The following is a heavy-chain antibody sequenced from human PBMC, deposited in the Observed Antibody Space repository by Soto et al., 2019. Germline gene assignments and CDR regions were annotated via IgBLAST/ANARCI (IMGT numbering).Heavy chain of an antibody. CDR3: ARAQLSSGYSHGY. J-gene: IGHJ4*02. CDR2: IRSKAYGGTT. CDR1: GFTFGDYA. Sequence: GGSLRLSCTASGFTFGDYAMSWFRQAPGKGLEWVGFIRSKAYGGTTEYAASVKGRFTISRDDSKSIAYLQMNSLKTEDTAVYYCARAQLSSGYSHGYLGQGTLVTVSS. V-gene: IGHV3-49*03. D-gene: IGHD3-22*01.